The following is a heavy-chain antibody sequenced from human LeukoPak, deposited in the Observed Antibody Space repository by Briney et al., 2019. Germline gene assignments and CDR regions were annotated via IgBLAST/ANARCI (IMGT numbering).Heavy chain of an antibody. CDR2: INHSGST. J-gene: IGHJ4*02. V-gene: IGHV4-34*01. CDR3: ARDSSSYPFDY. Sequence: SETLSLTCAVYGGSFSGYYWSWIRQPPGKGLEWIGEINHSGSTNYNPSLKSRVTISVDTSKNQFSLKLSSVTAADTAVYYCARDSSSYPFDYWGQGTLVTVSS. D-gene: IGHD6-13*01. CDR1: GGSFSGYY.